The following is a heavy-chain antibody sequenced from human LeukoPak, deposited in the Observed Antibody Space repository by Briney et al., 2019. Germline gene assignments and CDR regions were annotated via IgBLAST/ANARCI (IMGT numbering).Heavy chain of an antibody. Sequence: GGSLRLSCVVSGFTFSPYSMNWVRQAPGKGLEWVAYISGRTSTIYYADSVYGRFTISRDNAKNSLYLQMNSLRAEDTALYYCAKDGYYDSTGYIDYWGQGTVVTVSS. CDR2: ISGRTSTI. CDR3: AKDGYYDSTGYIDY. D-gene: IGHD3-22*01. J-gene: IGHJ4*02. CDR1: GFTFSPYS. V-gene: IGHV3-48*01.